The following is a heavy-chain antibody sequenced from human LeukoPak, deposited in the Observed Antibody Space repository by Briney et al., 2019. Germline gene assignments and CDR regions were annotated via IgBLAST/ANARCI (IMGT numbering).Heavy chain of an antibody. CDR2: ISPSGSAI. CDR3: GRGGYCSGGTCYRFNAFDI. CDR1: GFTLSSYD. D-gene: IGHD2-15*01. J-gene: IGHJ3*02. V-gene: IGHV3-48*03. Sequence: GGSLRLSCATSGFTLSSYDMNWVRQAPGKGLEWVSYISPSGSAIYTDSVKGRFTISTDNAKNSLFLQMNSLRAEDTAVYYCGRGGYCSGGTCYRFNAFDIWGQGTTVTVSS.